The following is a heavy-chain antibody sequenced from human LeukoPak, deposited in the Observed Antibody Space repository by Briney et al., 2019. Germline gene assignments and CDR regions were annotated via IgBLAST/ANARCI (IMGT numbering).Heavy chain of an antibody. D-gene: IGHD3-10*01. Sequence: GGSLRPSCAGSGFTFSSSAMSWVRQAPGKGREGVSSISGSGGGTYYADSVKGRFPISRDNSKNTLYLQMNSLRAEDTAIYYCAKVLYGSGSYYNWYFDYWGQGTLVTVSS. CDR2: ISGSGGGT. CDR1: GFTFSSSA. V-gene: IGHV3-23*01. CDR3: AKVLYGSGSYYNWYFDY. J-gene: IGHJ4*02.